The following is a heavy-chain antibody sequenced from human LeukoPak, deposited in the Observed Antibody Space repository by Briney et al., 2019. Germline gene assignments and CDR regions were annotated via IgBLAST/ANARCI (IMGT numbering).Heavy chain of an antibody. V-gene: IGHV4-61*01. J-gene: IGHJ5*02. CDR2: IYYSGST. CDR1: GGSLSSGRYY. CDR3: ARGPGGGSRNWFDP. Sequence: SETLSLTCTVSGGSLSSGRYYWRWLRQPPGRGLEWIGYIYYSGSTNYNPSLKSRVTISVDTSKNQFSLKLSSVTAADAAVYYCARGPGGGSRNWFDPWGQGTLVTVSS. D-gene: IGHD2-15*01.